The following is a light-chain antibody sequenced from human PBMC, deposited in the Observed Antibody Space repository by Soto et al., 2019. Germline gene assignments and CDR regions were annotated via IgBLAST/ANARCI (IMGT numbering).Light chain of an antibody. CDR1: QGISSY. Sequence: DIQMTQSPSSVSASVGDRITITCRASQGISSYLAWYQQKPGKAPKLLIYDASSLESGVPSRFSGSGSGTEFTLTISSLQPDDFATYYCQQYNSYWTFGQGTKVDIK. CDR2: DAS. J-gene: IGKJ1*01. V-gene: IGKV1-5*01. CDR3: QQYNSYWT.